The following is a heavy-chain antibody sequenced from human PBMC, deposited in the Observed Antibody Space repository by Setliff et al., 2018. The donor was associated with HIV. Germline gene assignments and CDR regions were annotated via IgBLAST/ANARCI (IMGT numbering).Heavy chain of an antibody. V-gene: IGHV4-34*01. CDR3: AKEGGLYFGMLIHDAIDL. D-gene: IGHD3-3*01. CDR2: INHNGGT. J-gene: IGHJ4*02. Sequence: SETLSLTCAVYGGSFTSYYWTWIRQAPGKDLEWIGEINHNGGTNYNPSLKSRVTISVDRSKNQFSLKLTSVTAADTAVYYCAKEGGLYFGMLIHDAIDLWGQGTPVTVSS. CDR1: GGSFTSYY.